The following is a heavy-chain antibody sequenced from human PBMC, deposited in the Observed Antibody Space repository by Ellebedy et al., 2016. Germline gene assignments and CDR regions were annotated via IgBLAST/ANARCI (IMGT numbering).Heavy chain of an antibody. V-gene: IGHV3-7*04. J-gene: IGHJ4*02. CDR2: ISPDGSET. Sequence: GESLKISCVGSALTFSNSWMRWIRQAPGKGLEWVANISPDGSETYYVDSVKGRFTISRDNPKNSLYLQMKSLRAEDTAVYYCVRDTEYWGQGTLVAVSS. CDR1: ALTFSNSW. D-gene: IGHD6-6*01. CDR3: VRDTEY.